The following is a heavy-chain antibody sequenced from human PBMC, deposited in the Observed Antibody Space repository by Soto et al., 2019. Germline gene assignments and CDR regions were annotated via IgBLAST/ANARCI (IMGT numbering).Heavy chain of an antibody. V-gene: IGHV1-18*01. CDR3: ARDWRGAEGFDP. Sequence: QVQLVQSGAEVKKPGDSVKVSCKASGYTFSTYGFSWVRQAPGQGLAWMGWIGAHNDDTTYAQNFQGRVTMTTDTSTTTSYRELRSLTSDDTAVYFCARDWRGAEGFDPWGQGTLVTVSS. D-gene: IGHD3-3*01. J-gene: IGHJ5*02. CDR2: IGAHNDDT. CDR1: GYTFSTYG.